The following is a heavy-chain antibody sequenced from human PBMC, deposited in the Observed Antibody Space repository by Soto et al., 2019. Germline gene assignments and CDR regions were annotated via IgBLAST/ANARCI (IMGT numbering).Heavy chain of an antibody. D-gene: IGHD3-22*01. CDR3: ARRYDSSGYDYPGSFDP. CDR2: IYYSGST. J-gene: IGHJ5*02. V-gene: IGHV4-31*03. Sequence: SETLSLTCTVSGGSISSGGYYWSWIRQHPGKGLEWIGYIYYSGSTYYNPSLKSRVTISVDTSKNQFSLKLSSVTAADTAVYYCARRYDSSGYDYPGSFDPWGQGTLVTVSS. CDR1: GGSISSGGYY.